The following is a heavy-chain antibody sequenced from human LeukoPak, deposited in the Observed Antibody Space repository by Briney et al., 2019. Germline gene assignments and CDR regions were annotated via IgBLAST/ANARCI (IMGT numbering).Heavy chain of an antibody. CDR3: ARDQTKWEPLRRRDYYYMDV. V-gene: IGHV3-48*03. D-gene: IGHD1-26*01. CDR2: ISSSGSTI. J-gene: IGHJ6*03. CDR1: GFTFSSYE. Sequence: GGSLRLSCAASGFTFSSYEMNWVRQAPGKGLEWVSYISSSGSTIYYADSVKGRFTISRDNAKNSLYLQMNSLRAEDTAVYYCARDQTKWEPLRRRDYYYMDVWGKGTTVTVSS.